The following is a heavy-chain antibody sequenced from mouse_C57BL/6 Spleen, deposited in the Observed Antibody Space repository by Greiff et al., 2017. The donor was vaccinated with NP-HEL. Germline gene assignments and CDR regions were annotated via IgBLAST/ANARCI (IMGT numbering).Heavy chain of an antibody. CDR1: GFTFTDYY. J-gene: IGHJ4*01. CDR3: ARYLYYDYGRAMDY. V-gene: IGHV7-3*01. CDR2: IRNKANGYTT. Sequence: EVMLVESGGGLVQPGGSLSLSCAASGFTFTDYYMSWVRQPPGKALEWLGFIRNKANGYTTEYSASVKGRFTISRDNSQSILYLQMNALRAEDSATYYCARYLYYDYGRAMDYWGQGTSVTVSS. D-gene: IGHD2-4*01.